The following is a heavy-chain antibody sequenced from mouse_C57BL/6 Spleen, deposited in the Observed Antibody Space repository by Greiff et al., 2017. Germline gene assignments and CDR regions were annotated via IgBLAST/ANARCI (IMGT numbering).Heavy chain of an antibody. CDR3: ARNNHYYGSSYAYFDV. V-gene: IGHV2-2*01. CDR1: GFSLTSYG. CDR2: IWSGGST. J-gene: IGHJ1*03. D-gene: IGHD1-1*01. Sequence: VMLVESGPGLVQPSQSLSITCTVSGFSLTSYGVHWVRQSPGKGLEWLGVIWSGGSTDYNAAFISRLSISKDNSKSQVFFKMNSLQADDTAIYYCARNNHYYGSSYAYFDVWGTGTTVTVSS.